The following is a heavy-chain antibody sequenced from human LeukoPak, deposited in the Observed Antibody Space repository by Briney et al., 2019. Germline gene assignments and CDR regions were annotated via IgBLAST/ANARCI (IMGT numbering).Heavy chain of an antibody. Sequence: GGSLRLSCAASGFTFDDSGMSWVRQAPGKGLEWVSGINWTGGSTGYADSVKGRFTISRDNAKNSLYLQMNSLRAEDTAVYYCARSDYGDYGDYWGQGTLVTVSS. D-gene: IGHD4-17*01. CDR3: ARSDYGDYGDY. CDR2: INWTGGST. J-gene: IGHJ4*02. V-gene: IGHV3-20*04. CDR1: GFTFDDSG.